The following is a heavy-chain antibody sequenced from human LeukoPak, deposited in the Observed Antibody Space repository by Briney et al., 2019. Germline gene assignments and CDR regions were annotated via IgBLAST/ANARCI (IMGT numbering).Heavy chain of an antibody. J-gene: IGHJ6*03. D-gene: IGHD2-2*01. CDR3: AREVVPAATYMDV. CDR2: INPNSGGT. Sequence: ASVKVSCKASGYTFTGHYMHWVRQAPGQGLEWMGWINPNSGGTNYAQKFQGRVTMTRDTSISTAYMELSRLRSDDTAVYYCAREVVPAATYMDVWGKGTTVTISS. CDR1: GYTFTGHY. V-gene: IGHV1-2*02.